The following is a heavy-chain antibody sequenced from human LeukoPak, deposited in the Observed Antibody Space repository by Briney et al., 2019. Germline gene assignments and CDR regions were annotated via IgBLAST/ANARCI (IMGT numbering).Heavy chain of an antibody. J-gene: IGHJ5*02. D-gene: IGHD7-27*01. CDR2: INTYNGNT. CDR1: GYTFTNYG. V-gene: IGHV1-18*04. Sequence: ASVKVSCKASGYTFTNYGISWVRQAPGQGLEWMGWINTYNGNTNYAQKFQGRVTMTTDTSTSTAYMELRSLRSDDTAVYYCARNSPRDVAGRQFLPGVLSLLSQCDNCFDPWGRGTLVSVSS. CDR3: ARNSPRDVAGRQFLPGVLSLLSQCDNCFDP.